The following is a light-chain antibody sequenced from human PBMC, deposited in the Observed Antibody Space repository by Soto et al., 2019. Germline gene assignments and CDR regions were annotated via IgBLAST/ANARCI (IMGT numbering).Light chain of an antibody. CDR1: QGISGY. V-gene: IGKV1-9*01. Sequence: DIQLTQSPSFLSASVGDRVTITCRASQGISGYLAWYQQKPGKVPKLLIFDATTLQSWVPSRFSGRGSGTEFTLTINSLQPEDFATYFCQQYNNYPFTFGQGTRLEIK. CDR2: DAT. CDR3: QQYNNYPFT. J-gene: IGKJ5*01.